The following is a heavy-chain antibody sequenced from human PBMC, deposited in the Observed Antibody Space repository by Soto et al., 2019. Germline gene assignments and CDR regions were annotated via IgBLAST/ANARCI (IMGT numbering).Heavy chain of an antibody. V-gene: IGHV4-39*01. J-gene: IGHJ6*03. D-gene: IGHD4-17*01. CDR3: ARHYPYGPGYYYYYYMDV. Sequence: KQSQTLSLTCTVSGGSISSSSYYWGWIRQPPGKGLEWIGSIYYSGSTYYNPSLKSRVTISVDTSKNQFSLKLSSVTAADTAVYYCARHYPYGPGYYYYYYMDVWGKGTTVTVSS. CDR2: IYYSGST. CDR1: GGSISSSSYY.